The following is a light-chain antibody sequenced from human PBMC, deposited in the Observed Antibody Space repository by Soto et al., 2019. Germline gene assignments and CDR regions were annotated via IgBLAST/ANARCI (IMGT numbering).Light chain of an antibody. CDR1: QSISNF. J-gene: IGKJ4*01. V-gene: IGKV1-39*01. Sequence: DIQMTQSPSSLSASVGDRVTITCRASQSISNFLNWYQQKPGKAPKLLIYAASSLQSGVPARFSGSDSGTDFTLTISSLQPEDFATYYGKQSNSPPPTFGGGTKVEIK. CDR2: AAS. CDR3: KQSNSPPPT.